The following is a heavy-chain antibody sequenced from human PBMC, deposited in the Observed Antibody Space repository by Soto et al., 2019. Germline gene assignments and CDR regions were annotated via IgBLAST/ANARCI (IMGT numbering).Heavy chain of an antibody. J-gene: IGHJ4*02. CDR3: ASLEMATMQG. CDR1: GFTFSSYE. CDR2: ISSSDSAI. V-gene: IGHV3-48*03. D-gene: IGHD3-3*01. Sequence: EVQLVESGGGLVQAGGSLRLSCAASGFTFSSYEMNWVRQAPGKGLEWVSYISSSDSAIYYADSVKGRFTISRDNAKNSLYLQMNSLRAEDTAVYYCASLEMATMQGWGQGTLVTVSS.